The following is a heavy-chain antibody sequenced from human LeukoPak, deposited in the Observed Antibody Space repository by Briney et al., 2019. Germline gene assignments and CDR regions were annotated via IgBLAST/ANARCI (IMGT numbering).Heavy chain of an antibody. V-gene: IGHV1-2*02. CDR1: GYTFTGYY. CDR3: AKAFFSGSGGNHKHFDS. CDR2: INPNSGDT. D-gene: IGHD3-10*01. Sequence: GASVKVSCKASGYTFTGYYMHWVRQAPGQGLEWMGWINPNSGDTKYAQKFQGRVTMTRDTSISTAYMELSRLRSDDTAVYYCAKAFFSGSGGNHKHFDSWGQGTLVTVSS. J-gene: IGHJ4*02.